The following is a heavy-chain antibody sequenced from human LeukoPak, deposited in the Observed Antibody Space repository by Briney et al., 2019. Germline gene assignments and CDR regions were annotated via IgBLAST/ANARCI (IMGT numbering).Heavy chain of an antibody. CDR2: ISGSGGST. V-gene: IGHV3-23*01. Sequence: GGCLRLSCAASGFTFSSYAMSWVRQAPGKGLEWVSAISGSGGSTYYADSVKGRFTISRDNSKNTLYLQMNSLRAEDTAVYYCAGVVVVAAIRREDYYYYYMDVWGKGTTVTISS. D-gene: IGHD2-15*01. CDR3: AGVVVVAAIRREDYYYYYMDV. CDR1: GFTFSSYA. J-gene: IGHJ6*03.